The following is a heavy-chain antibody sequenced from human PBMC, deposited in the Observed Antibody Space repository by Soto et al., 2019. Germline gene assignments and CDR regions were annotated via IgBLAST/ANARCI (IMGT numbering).Heavy chain of an antibody. D-gene: IGHD2-8*01. V-gene: IGHV1-46*03. CDR1: GYTFTSYA. Sequence: ASVKVSCKASGYTFTSYAMHWVRQAPGQRLEWMGIINPSGGSTSYAQKFQGRVTMTRDTSTSTVYMELSSLRSEDAAVYYCARDSAVLMVYATLDYWGQGTLVTVSS. CDR2: INPSGGST. CDR3: ARDSAVLMVYATLDY. J-gene: IGHJ4*02.